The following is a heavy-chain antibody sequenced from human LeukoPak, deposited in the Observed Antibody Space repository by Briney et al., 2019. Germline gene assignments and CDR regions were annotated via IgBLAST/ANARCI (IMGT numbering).Heavy chain of an antibody. D-gene: IGHD6-6*01. V-gene: IGHV3-7*03. J-gene: IGHJ3*01. CDR3: ARSSYSSSSSV. CDR1: GFTFSGFW. Sequence: GGSLRLSCAASGFTFSGFWMSWSRQAPGKGLEWVASINSDGSEGYYADVVKGRFTISRDNAKNSPYLQINSLRAEDTAVYYCARSSYSSSSSVWGQGTMVTVSS. CDR2: INSDGSEG.